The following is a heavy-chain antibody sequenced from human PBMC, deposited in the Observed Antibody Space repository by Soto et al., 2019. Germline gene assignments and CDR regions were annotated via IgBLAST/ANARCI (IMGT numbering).Heavy chain of an antibody. J-gene: IGHJ6*02. CDR3: ARCVGCSSTSLIYYGMDV. Sequence: GASVKVSCKASGGTFSSYAISWVRQAPGQGLEWMGGIIPIFGTANYAQKFQGRVTITADESTSTAYMELSSLRSEDTAVYYCARCVGCSSTSLIYYGMDVWGQGTTVTVSS. CDR1: GGTFSSYA. V-gene: IGHV1-69*13. CDR2: IIPIFGTA. D-gene: IGHD2-2*01.